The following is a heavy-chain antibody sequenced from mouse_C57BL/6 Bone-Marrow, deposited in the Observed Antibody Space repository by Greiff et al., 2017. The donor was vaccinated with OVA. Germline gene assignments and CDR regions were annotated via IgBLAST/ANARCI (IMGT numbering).Heavy chain of an antibody. J-gene: IGHJ2*01. CDR3: ARVGFITTVAFDY. CDR1: GYTFTSYW. Sequence: VQLQQPGAELVRPGTSVKLSCKASGYTFTSYWLPWVKQRPGQGLEWIGVIDPSDSYTNYNQQFKGQAPLPLATSSSTAYMQLSSLTSEDSAVYDCARVGFITTVAFDYWGQGTTLTVSS. CDR2: IDPSDSYT. D-gene: IGHD1-1*01. V-gene: IGHV1-59*01.